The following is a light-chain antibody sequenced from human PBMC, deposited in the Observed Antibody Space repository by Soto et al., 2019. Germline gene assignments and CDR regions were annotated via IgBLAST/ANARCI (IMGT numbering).Light chain of an antibody. CDR3: QHYDSYSPWM. V-gene: IGKV1-5*01. Sequence: DIQMTQSPFSVSSSVGDRVTLTCRASQRIRAWVAWYQQKPGQAPNLLIRDASILEGGVPSRFSGSGSGSEFTLTISSLQPDDSATYFCQHYDSYSPWMCGQGTRVEIK. J-gene: IGKJ1*01. CDR1: QRIRAW. CDR2: DAS.